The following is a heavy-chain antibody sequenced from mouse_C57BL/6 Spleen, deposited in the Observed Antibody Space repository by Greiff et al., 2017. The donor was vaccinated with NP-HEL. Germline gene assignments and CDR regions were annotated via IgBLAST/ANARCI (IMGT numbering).Heavy chain of an antibody. J-gene: IGHJ2*01. D-gene: IGHD1-1*01. CDR2: ISYDGSN. CDR1: GYSITSGYY. CDR3: ARGYYGSSYYFDY. V-gene: IGHV3-6*01. Sequence: EVKLMESGPGLVKPSHSLSLTCSVTGYSITSGYYWNWIRQFPGNKLEWMGYISYDGSNNYNPSLKNRISITRDTSKNQFFLKLNSVTTEDTATYYCARGYYGSSYYFDYWGQGTTLTVSS.